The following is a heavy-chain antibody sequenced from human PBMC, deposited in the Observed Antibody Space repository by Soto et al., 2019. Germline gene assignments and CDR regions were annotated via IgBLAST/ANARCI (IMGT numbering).Heavy chain of an antibody. D-gene: IGHD2-21*01. V-gene: IGHV3-33*01. Sequence: QVQLVESGGGVVQPGTSLRLSCAASGSTFSNYGMHWVRQAPGKGLEWVAVVWYDGTTKFYPDSVKGRFTISRDNSNNTLYLQMNSLRVEDTAVYYCATVDNYWGQGTLVTVSS. J-gene: IGHJ4*02. CDR1: GSTFSNYG. CDR3: ATVDNY. CDR2: VWYDGTTK.